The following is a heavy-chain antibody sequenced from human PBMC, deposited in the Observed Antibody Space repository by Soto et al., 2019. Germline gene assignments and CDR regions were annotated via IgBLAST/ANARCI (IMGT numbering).Heavy chain of an antibody. Sequence: APVKVSCKGSGYTYTGYYMHWWRQAPGQGLEWMGWINPNSGGTNYAQKFQGRVTMTRDTSISTAYMELSRLRSDDTAVYYCARGKVLRSYHHGMAVRGQGTTDTVSS. J-gene: IGHJ6*02. V-gene: IGHV1-2*02. CDR2: INPNSGGT. CDR3: ARGKVLRSYHHGMAV. D-gene: IGHD4-17*01. CDR1: GYTYTGYY.